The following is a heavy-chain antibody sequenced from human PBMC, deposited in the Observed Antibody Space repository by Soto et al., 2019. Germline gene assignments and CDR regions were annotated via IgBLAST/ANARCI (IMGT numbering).Heavy chain of an antibody. CDR2: ISGSGGST. Sequence: EVQLLESGGGLVQPGGSLRLSCAASGFTFSSYAMSWVRQAPGKGLEWVSAISGSGGSTYYADSVKGRFTISRDNSKNTLYLQMNSLRAEDTAVYYCAKEYRYCSRTSCHKTRYYFDYWGQGTLVTVSS. CDR1: GFTFSSYA. CDR3: AKEYRYCSRTSCHKTRYYFDY. J-gene: IGHJ4*02. V-gene: IGHV3-23*01. D-gene: IGHD2-2*02.